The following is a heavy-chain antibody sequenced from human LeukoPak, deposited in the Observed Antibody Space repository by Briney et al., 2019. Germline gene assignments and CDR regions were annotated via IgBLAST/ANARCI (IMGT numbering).Heavy chain of an antibody. D-gene: IGHD1-26*01. V-gene: IGHV3-9*01. CDR2: ISWNSGSI. CDR1: GFTFDDYA. Sequence: PGGSLRLSCAASGFTFDDYAMHWVRQAPGKGLEWVSGISWNSGSIGYADSVKGRFTISSANANNSMYLQMNSLRAEDKALYYCAKDFGWELRAPFDYWGQGTLVTVSS. J-gene: IGHJ4*02. CDR3: AKDFGWELRAPFDY.